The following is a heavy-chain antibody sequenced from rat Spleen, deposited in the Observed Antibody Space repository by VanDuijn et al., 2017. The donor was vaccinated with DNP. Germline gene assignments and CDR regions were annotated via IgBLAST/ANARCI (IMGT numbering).Heavy chain of an antibody. CDR3: TRGYNLHFDY. CDR1: GYSITSNY. CDR2: ISYSGST. V-gene: IGHV3-1*01. D-gene: IGHD1-5*01. J-gene: IGHJ2*01. Sequence: EVQLQESGPGLVKPSLSLSLTCSVTGYSITSNYWAWIRKFPGNKMEWMGYISYSGSTGFNPSLKSRVSITRDTSRNQFFLQLNSVTTEDTATYHCTRGYNLHFDYWGQGVMVTVSS.